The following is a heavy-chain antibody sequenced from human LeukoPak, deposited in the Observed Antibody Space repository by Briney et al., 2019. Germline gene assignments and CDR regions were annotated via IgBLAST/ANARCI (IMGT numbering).Heavy chain of an antibody. CDR3: ARHRQRFCSYYGMDV. J-gene: IGHJ6*02. CDR1: GYSFTTYW. D-gene: IGHD2-15*01. Sequence: GESLKISCKGSGYSFTTYWIGWVRQMPGKGLEWMGIIYPGDSDTRYSPSFQGQVTISADKSISTAYLQWSSLKASDTAMYYCARHRQRFCSYYGMDVWGQGTTVTVSS. V-gene: IGHV5-51*01. CDR2: IYPGDSDT.